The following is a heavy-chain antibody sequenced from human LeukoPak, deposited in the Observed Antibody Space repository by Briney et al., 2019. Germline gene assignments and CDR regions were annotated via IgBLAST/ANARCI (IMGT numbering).Heavy chain of an antibody. CDR1: DGSFSGFY. J-gene: IGHJ4*02. Sequence: SETLSLTCAVYDGSFSGFYWSWIRQPPGKGLEWVGEIDHSGSTNYNPSLKSRVTISVDTSKNQFSLKLSSVTAADTAVYYCARALDYDSSGYYSGYFDYWGQGTLVTVSS. CDR2: IDHSGST. D-gene: IGHD3-22*01. CDR3: ARALDYDSSGYYSGYFDY. V-gene: IGHV4-34*01.